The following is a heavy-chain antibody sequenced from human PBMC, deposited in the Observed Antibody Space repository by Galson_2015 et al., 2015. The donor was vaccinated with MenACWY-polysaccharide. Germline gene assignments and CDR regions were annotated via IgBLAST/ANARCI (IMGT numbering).Heavy chain of an antibody. CDR2: ARDKPHSYTT. CDR3: SRGLNGNDRPLGVGS. J-gene: IGHJ4*02. D-gene: IGHD1-1*01. V-gene: IGHV3-72*01. CDR1: GFTFSDHY. Sequence: SLRLSCAASGFTFSDHYMDWVRQAPGKGLEWVARARDKPHSYTTEYAASVKGRFTVSRDDSKNSLYLQMNSLKTEDTAVYYCSRGLNGNDRPLGVGSWGQGSLVTVSS.